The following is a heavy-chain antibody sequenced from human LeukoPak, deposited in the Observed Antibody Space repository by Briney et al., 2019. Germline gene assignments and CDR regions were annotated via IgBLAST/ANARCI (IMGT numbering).Heavy chain of an antibody. Sequence: ASVKVSCKASGYTFTGYYIHWVRQAPGQGLEWMGWINPNNGGTNYARGFQGRVTMTRDTSISTAYMELTGLTSDDTAVYYCARDGSGHFDYWGQGTLVTVSS. J-gene: IGHJ4*02. V-gene: IGHV1-2*02. D-gene: IGHD3-10*01. CDR2: INPNNGGT. CDR3: ARDGSGHFDY. CDR1: GYTFTGYY.